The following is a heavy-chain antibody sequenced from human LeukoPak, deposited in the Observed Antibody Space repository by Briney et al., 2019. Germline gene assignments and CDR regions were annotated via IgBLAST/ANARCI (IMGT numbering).Heavy chain of an antibody. CDR3: AREYYYDSSGYTYFDY. D-gene: IGHD3-22*01. Sequence: ASVKVSCKASGYTFTSYYMHWVRQAPGQGLEWMGIINPSGGSTSYAQKFQGRVTMTRDTSTSTVYMELSSLRSENTAVYYCAREYYYDSSGYTYFDYWGQGTLVTVSS. V-gene: IGHV1-46*01. CDR2: INPSGGST. J-gene: IGHJ4*02. CDR1: GYTFTSYY.